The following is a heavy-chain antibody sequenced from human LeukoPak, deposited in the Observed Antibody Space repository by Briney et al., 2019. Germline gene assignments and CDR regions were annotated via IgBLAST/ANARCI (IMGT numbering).Heavy chain of an antibody. CDR2: FDPEDGET. V-gene: IGHV1-24*01. J-gene: IGHJ5*02. Sequence: ASVKVSCKFSGYTLTELSMHWVRQAPGKGLEWVGGFDPEDGETIYAQKFQGRVTMTDDTSTDTAYMELSSLRSEDTAVYYCATADRYSGSYFSNWFDPWGQGTLVTVSS. CDR1: GYTLTELS. CDR3: ATADRYSGSYFSNWFDP. D-gene: IGHD1-26*01.